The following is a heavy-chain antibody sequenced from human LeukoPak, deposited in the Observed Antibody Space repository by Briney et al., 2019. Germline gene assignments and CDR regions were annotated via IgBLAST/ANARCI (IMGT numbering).Heavy chain of an antibody. V-gene: IGHV4-34*01. Sequence: PSETLSLTCAVYGGSFSGYYWSWIRQPPGKGLECIGQINHSGSTNYNPSLKSRVTISVDTSKNQFSLKLSSVTAADTAVYYCARGAMYYDILTGYRGTIDYWGQGTLVTVSS. CDR2: INHSGST. CDR1: GGSFSGYY. D-gene: IGHD3-9*01. J-gene: IGHJ4*02. CDR3: ARGAMYYDILTGYRGTIDY.